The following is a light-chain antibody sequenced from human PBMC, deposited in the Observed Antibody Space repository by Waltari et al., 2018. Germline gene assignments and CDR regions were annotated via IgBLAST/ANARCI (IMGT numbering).Light chain of an antibody. V-gene: IGKV2-28*01. CDR2: LVS. J-gene: IGKJ1*01. Sequence: DTVMTQSPLSLPVTPGEPASISFMSSQSLLHSNGYTSLSWYLQKAGQSPQLLIYLVSNRASGVPDRFSGSGSGTDFTLKISRVEADDVGVYYCMQTLQSRTLGQGTKVEI. CDR1: QSLLHSNGYTS. CDR3: MQTLQSRT.